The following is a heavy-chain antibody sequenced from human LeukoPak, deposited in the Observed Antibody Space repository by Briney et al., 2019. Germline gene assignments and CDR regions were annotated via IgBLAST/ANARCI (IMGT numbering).Heavy chain of an antibody. D-gene: IGHD2-2*02. CDR2: ISGRSDRT. CDR3: AKENRLYDAFDI. J-gene: IGHJ3*02. V-gene: IGHV3-23*01. Sequence: GGSLRLSCAASGFSFSDSAMTWVRQAPGKGLEWVSDISGRSDRTYYADSVKGRFTISRDNSKNTLYLQMNSLRAEDTAVYYCAKENRLYDAFDIWGQGTMVTVSS. CDR1: GFSFSDSA.